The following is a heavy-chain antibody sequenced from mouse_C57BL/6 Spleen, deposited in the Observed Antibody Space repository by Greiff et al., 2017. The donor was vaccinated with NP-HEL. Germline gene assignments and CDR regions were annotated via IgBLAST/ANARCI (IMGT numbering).Heavy chain of an antibody. D-gene: IGHD1-1*01. CDR3: ARRVYYYGSSYADYFDY. CDR1: GYTFTSYG. J-gene: IGHJ2*01. CDR2: IYPRSGHT. Sequence: QVQLQQSGAELARPGASVKLSCKASGYTFTSYGISWVKQRTGQGLEWIGEIYPRSGHTYYNEKFKGKATLTADKSSSTAYMELRSLTSEDSAVYFCARRVYYYGSSYADYFDYWGQGTTLTVSS. V-gene: IGHV1-81*01.